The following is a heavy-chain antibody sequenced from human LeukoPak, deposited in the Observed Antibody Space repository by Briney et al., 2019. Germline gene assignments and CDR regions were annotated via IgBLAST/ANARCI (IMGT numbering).Heavy chain of an antibody. CDR2: VSASGAGT. J-gene: IGHJ4*02. D-gene: IGHD6-19*01. CDR3: ANNGGEAVAGSFDN. CDR1: GFTFDSYA. V-gene: IGHV3-23*01. Sequence: GGSLRLSCAASGFTFDSYAMTWVRQAPGKGLEWVSTVSASGAGTYFADSVKGRFTISRDNSKNTLYLQMNYLRAEDTAVYYCANNGGEAVAGSFDNWGQGTLVTVSS.